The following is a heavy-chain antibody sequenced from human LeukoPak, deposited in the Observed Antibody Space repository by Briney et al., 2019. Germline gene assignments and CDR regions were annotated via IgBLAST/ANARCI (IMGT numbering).Heavy chain of an antibody. J-gene: IGHJ5*02. CDR3: ARAVGYGDYNWFDP. CDR1: GFTFSSYE. Sequence: PGGSLRLSCVASGFTFSSYEMNWARQAPGKGLEWLSYITSSDSTTHYADSVKGRFTISRDNSKNTLYLQMNSLRAEDTAVYYCARAVGYGDYNWFDPWGQGTLVTVSS. V-gene: IGHV3-48*03. CDR2: ITSSDSTT. D-gene: IGHD4-17*01.